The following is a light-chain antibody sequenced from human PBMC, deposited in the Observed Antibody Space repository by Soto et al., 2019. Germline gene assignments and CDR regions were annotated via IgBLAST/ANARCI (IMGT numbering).Light chain of an antibody. CDR1: QSISSY. Sequence: DIQMTQSPSSLSASVGDRVTITCRASQSISSYVNWYQQKPGKAPKFLIYAASSLESGVPSRFSVAGSGTDFTLTISSLQPEALATYFCQQSYSTPFAFGPGNKVDF. CDR2: AAS. V-gene: IGKV1-39*01. CDR3: QQSYSTPFA. J-gene: IGKJ3*01.